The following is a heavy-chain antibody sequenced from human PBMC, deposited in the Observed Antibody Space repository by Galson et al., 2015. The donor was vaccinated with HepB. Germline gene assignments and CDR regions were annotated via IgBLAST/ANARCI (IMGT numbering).Heavy chain of an antibody. D-gene: IGHD3-22*01. CDR1: GYTFTGYY. J-gene: IGHJ6*03. V-gene: IGHV1-2*06. CDR3: ARVIVVDYYYYMDV. CDR2: INPNSGGT. Sequence: SVKVSCKASGYTFTGYYMHWVRQAPGQGLEWMGRINPNSGGTNYAQKFQGRVTMTRDTSISTAYMELSRLRSDDTAVYYCARVIVVDYYYYMDVWGKGTTVTVSS.